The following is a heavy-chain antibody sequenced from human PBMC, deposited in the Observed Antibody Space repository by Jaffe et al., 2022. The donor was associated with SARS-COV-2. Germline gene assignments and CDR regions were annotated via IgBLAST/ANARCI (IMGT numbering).Heavy chain of an antibody. D-gene: IGHD2-8*01. J-gene: IGHJ4*02. CDR3: ARASHGDSNEASFFES. V-gene: IGHV5-51*01. Sequence: EVQLVQSGAQVKKPGEPLKISCEASGYTFTKYWITWLRQVPGKGLEWMGMIFPGDSDTRYSPSFQGRVTISADKSVSTAYLQWRALRTSDTAMYYCARASHGDSNEASFFESWGQGTLVTVSS. CDR1: GYTFTKYW. CDR2: IFPGDSDT.